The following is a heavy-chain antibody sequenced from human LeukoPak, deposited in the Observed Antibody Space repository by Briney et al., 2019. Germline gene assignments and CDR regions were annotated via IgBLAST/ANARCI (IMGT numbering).Heavy chain of an antibody. J-gene: IGHJ4*02. D-gene: IGHD3-10*01. CDR3: AHIDSDVALVRGVPAY. Sequence: ESGPTLVKPTQTLTLTCTFSGFSLSTGGVAVGWIRHPPAKALEWLALFCWDDNKLYSPSRKIRHAITYDPSKNQRVLQMTKLDPVEKATYYCAHIDSDVALVRGVPAYGGEGTLVTVSS. CDR2: FCWDDNK. CDR1: GFSLSTGGVA. V-gene: IGHV2-5*02.